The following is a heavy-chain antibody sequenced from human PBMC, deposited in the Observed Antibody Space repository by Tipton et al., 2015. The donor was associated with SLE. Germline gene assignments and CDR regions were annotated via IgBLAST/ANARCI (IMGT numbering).Heavy chain of an antibody. V-gene: IGHV1-3*01. Sequence: QLVQSGPEVKKPGASVKVSCKASGYTFTSYAMHWVRQAPGQRLEWMGWINAGNGNTKYSQKFQGRVTITRDTSASTAYMELSSLRSEDTAVYYCARAYSGYDSYYFDYWGQGTLVTVSS. J-gene: IGHJ4*02. D-gene: IGHD5-12*01. CDR1: GYTFTSYA. CDR3: ARAYSGYDSYYFDY. CDR2: INAGNGNT.